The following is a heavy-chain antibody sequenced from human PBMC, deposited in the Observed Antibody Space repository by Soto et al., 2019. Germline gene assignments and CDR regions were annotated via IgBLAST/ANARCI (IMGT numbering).Heavy chain of an antibody. CDR1: GYTFTSYG. J-gene: IGHJ4*02. CDR3: ARGDYGVLAFDY. D-gene: IGHD4-17*01. V-gene: IGHV1-2*04. Sequence: ASVKVSCKASGYTFTSYGISWVRQAPGQGLEWMGWINPNSGGTNYAQKFQGWVTMTRDTSISTAYMELSRLRSDDTAVYYCARGDYGVLAFDYWGQGTLVTVSS. CDR2: INPNSGGT.